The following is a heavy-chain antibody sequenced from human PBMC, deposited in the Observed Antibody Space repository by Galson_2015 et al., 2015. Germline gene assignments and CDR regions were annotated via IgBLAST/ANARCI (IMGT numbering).Heavy chain of an antibody. CDR2: IYWNDDK. Sequence: PALVKPTQTLTLTCTFSGFSLSTSGVGVGWIRQPPGKALEWLALIYWNDDKRYSPSLKSRLTITKDTSKNQVVLTMTNMDPVDTATYYCAHSKKSSRPLGWFDPWGQGTLVTVSS. CDR1: GFSLSTSGVG. J-gene: IGHJ5*02. CDR3: AHSKKSSRPLGWFDP. D-gene: IGHD2-2*01. V-gene: IGHV2-5*01.